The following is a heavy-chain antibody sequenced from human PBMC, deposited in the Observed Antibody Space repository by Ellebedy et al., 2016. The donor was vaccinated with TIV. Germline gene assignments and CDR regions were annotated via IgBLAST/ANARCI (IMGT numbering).Heavy chain of an antibody. J-gene: IGHJ4*02. Sequence: ASVKVSCKVSGYTLTELSMHWVRQAPGKGLEWMGGFDPEDGETIYAQKFQGSVTMTTDTLSRTAYMELRSLRSDDTAVYYCATYLNWNYAFDYWGQGTLVTVSS. D-gene: IGHD1-7*01. CDR3: ATYLNWNYAFDY. CDR2: FDPEDGET. CDR1: GYTLTELS. V-gene: IGHV1-24*01.